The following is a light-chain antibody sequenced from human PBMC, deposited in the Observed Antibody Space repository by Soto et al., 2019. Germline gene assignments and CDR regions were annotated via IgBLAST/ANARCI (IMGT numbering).Light chain of an antibody. CDR3: QQYNDSPMT. CDR2: KAS. Sequence: DIQMPQSPSTRPASVGDRVTITRRANQSISTWLAWYQKKPGKDPNPMIYKASRLETGVPSRFSGSGSGTEFNLTISLLQTDDFATYYCQQYNDSPMTFGQGTRLEIK. J-gene: IGKJ5*01. V-gene: IGKV1-5*03. CDR1: QSISTW.